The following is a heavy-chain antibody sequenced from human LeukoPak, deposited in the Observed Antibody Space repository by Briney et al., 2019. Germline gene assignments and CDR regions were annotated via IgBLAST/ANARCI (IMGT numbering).Heavy chain of an antibody. J-gene: IGHJ4*02. D-gene: IGHD6-13*01. V-gene: IGHV4-34*01. CDR3: ARGPVQTAGGLDF. CDR2: TNHTGST. CDR1: GGSFSGYY. Sequence: SETLSLTCAVYGGSFSGYYCTWIRQPPPKRLQWIGETNHTGSTNYDPSLECRLTISVDTSKNQFSLKLSSVTAADAAVYYCARGPVQTAGGLDFWGQGNLVTVSS.